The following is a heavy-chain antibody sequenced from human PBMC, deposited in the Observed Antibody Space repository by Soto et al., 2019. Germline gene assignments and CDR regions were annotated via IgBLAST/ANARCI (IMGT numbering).Heavy chain of an antibody. J-gene: IGHJ4*02. CDR1: GFTFSGYW. D-gene: IGHD3-16*02. CDR3: VRYSRSVGGSYRPDY. CDR2: INSDGSIT. Sequence: GGSLRLSCAASGFTFSGYWMHWVRQFPEKGLVWVSRINSDGSITNYADAVKGRFTISRDNVKNTLYLQMNSLRAEDTAVYYCVRYSRSVGGSYRPDYWGQGTLVTVSS. V-gene: IGHV3-74*01.